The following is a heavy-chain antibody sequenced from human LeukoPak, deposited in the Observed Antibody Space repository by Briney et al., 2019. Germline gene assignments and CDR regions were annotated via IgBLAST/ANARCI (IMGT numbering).Heavy chain of an antibody. V-gene: IGHV3-66*01. CDR3: ARGGVLWFGELLGFDY. D-gene: IGHD3-10*01. CDR2: IYSGGST. Sequence: GGSLRFSCAASGFTVSSNYMSWVRQAPGKGLEWVSVIYSGGSTYYADSVKGRFTISRDNSKNTLYLQMNSLRAEDTAVYYCARGGVLWFGELLGFDYWGQGTLVTVSS. CDR1: GFTVSSNY. J-gene: IGHJ4*02.